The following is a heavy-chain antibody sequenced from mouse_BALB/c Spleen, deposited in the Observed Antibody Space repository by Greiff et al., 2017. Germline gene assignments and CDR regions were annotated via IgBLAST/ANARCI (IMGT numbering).Heavy chain of an antibody. D-gene: IGHD2-12*01. V-gene: IGHV14-3*02. J-gene: IGHJ4*01. CDR1: GFNIKDTY. CDR3: ARTLRRKGYYYAMDY. CDR2: IDPANGNT. Sequence: DVKLVESGAELVKPGASVKLSCTASGFNIKDTYMHWVKQRPEQGLEWIGRIDPANGNTKYDPKFQGKATITADTSSNTAYLQLSSLTSEDTAVYYCARTLRRKGYYYAMDYWGQGTSVTVSS.